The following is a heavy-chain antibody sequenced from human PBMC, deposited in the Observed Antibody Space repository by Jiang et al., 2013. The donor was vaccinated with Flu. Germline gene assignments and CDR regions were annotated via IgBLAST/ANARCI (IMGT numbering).Heavy chain of an antibody. CDR2: IYYSGST. CDR1: GDSISSSKQY. D-gene: IGHD1-20*01. V-gene: IGHV4-61*01. CDR3: ARDSGITGTEPAY. J-gene: IGHJ4*02. Sequence: GPGLVKPSETLSLTCAVSGDSISSSKQYWAWIRQPPGKGLEWIGYIYYSGSTNYNPSLKSRVTISVDTSKNQFSLKLSSVTAADTAVYYCARDSGITGTEPAYWGQGTLVTV.